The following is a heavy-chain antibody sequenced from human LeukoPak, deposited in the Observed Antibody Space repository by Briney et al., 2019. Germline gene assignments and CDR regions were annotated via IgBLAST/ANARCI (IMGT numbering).Heavy chain of an antibody. Sequence: GGSLRLSCAASGFTFSYYSMNWLRQAPGKGLEWVSSISSSSSYIYYADSVKGRFTISRDNAKSPLYLQMNSRRAEDTAVYYCARGSGYDLSDIDYWGQGSLVTVSS. D-gene: IGHD5-12*01. J-gene: IGHJ4*02. CDR2: ISSSSSYI. V-gene: IGHV3-21*01. CDR1: GFTFSYYS. CDR3: ARGSGYDLSDIDY.